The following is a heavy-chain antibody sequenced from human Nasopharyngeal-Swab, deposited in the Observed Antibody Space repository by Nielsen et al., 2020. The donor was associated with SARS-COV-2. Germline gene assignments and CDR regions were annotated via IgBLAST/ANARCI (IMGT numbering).Heavy chain of an antibody. V-gene: IGHV3-48*03. D-gene: IGHD6-19*01. CDR2: ISTSGVTI. CDR3: ARASRGWS. Sequence: GGSLRLSCAASGFTFDDYAIHWVRQAPGKGLEWVSYISTSGVTIHYADSVRGRFTISRDNAKKSLYLQMNSLRAEDTAVYYCARASRGWSWGQGTLVTVSS. CDR1: GFTFDDYA. J-gene: IGHJ5*02.